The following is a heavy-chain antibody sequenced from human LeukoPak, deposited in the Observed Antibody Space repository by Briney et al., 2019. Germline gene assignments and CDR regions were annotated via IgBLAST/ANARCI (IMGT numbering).Heavy chain of an antibody. J-gene: IGHJ4*02. Sequence: GESVKISXKGSGYSFSNYWIGWVRQMPGKGLEWMAIIFPGDSDTRYNPSFQGQVTISADKSITTAYLQWSSLKASDTAMYYCARLTSFYAYRDYDPFDYWGQGTLVTVSS. V-gene: IGHV5-51*01. CDR1: GYSFSNYW. D-gene: IGHD5-12*01. CDR3: ARLTSFYAYRDYDPFDY. CDR2: IFPGDSDT.